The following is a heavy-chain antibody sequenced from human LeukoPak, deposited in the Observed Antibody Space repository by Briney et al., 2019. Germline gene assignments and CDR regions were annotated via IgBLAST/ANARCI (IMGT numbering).Heavy chain of an antibody. CDR1: GFTFSSYG. Sequence: GGSLRLSCAASGFTFSSYGMHWVRQAPGKGLEWVAVISYDGSNKYYADSVKGRFTISRDNAKNSLYLQMNSLRDEDTAVYYCARDFSDHPIAADGGYWGQGTLVTVSS. D-gene: IGHD6-25*01. V-gene: IGHV3-30*03. CDR2: ISYDGSNK. J-gene: IGHJ4*02. CDR3: ARDFSDHPIAADGGY.